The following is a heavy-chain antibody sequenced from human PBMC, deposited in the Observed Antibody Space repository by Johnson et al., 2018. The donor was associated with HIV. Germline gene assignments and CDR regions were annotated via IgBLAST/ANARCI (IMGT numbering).Heavy chain of an antibody. J-gene: IGHJ3*02. D-gene: IGHD3-22*01. V-gene: IGHV3-30-3*01. CDR2: ISYDGSNK. Sequence: QVQLVESGGGVVQPGRSLRLSCAASGFTFSSYAMHWVRQAPGKGLEWVAVISYDGSNKYYADSVKGRFTISRDNSKNTLYLQMNSLRAEDTAVYYCAKDARRGGGSDSRVSDAFDIWGQGTMVTVSS. CDR1: GFTFSSYA. CDR3: AKDARRGGGSDSRVSDAFDI.